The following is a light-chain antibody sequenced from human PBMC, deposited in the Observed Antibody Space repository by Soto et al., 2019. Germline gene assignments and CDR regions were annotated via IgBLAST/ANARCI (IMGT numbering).Light chain of an antibody. CDR2: DVS. Sequence: QSALTQPASLSGSPGQSITISCTGTSSDVGGYNYVSWYQQHPGKAPKLMIYDVSNRPSGVSNRFSGSKSGNTASLTISGLQAEDEADYYCRSYTSSSTLVFGTGTKLTVL. J-gene: IGLJ1*01. CDR3: RSYTSSSTLV. CDR1: SSDVGGYNY. V-gene: IGLV2-14*01.